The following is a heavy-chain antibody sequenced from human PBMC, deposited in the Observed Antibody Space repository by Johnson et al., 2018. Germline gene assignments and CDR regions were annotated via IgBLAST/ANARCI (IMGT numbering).Heavy chain of an antibody. J-gene: IGHJ3*02. V-gene: IGHV3-13*01. CDR2: IDTAGDT. Sequence: VQLVESGGGVVQPGGSLRLSCAASGFTFSSYDMHWVRQATGKGLEWVSAIDTAGDTYYAGSVKGRFTISRENAKNSLYLQMHSLRAGDTAVYYCARGISDAFDIWGQGTRVTVSS. CDR1: GFTFSSYD. CDR3: ARGISDAFDI.